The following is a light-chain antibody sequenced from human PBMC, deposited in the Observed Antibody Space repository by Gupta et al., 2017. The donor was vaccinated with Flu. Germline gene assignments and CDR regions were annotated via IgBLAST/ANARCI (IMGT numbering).Light chain of an antibody. CDR1: SSDVGSYNR. V-gene: IGLV2-18*01. CDR3: SLYTSSSTPWV. Sequence: QSALTQPPSVSGSPGQSVTISCTGTSSDVGSYNRVSWYQQPPGTAPKLMIYAVSNRPSGVPDRFSGSKSGNTASLTISGLQAEDEADYYCSLYTSSSTPWVFGGGTKLTVL. CDR2: AVS. J-gene: IGLJ3*02.